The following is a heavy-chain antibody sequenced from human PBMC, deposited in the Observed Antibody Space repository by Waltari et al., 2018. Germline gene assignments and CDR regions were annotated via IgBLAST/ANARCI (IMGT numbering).Heavy chain of an antibody. D-gene: IGHD3-22*01. CDR3: ARQTYYYHSGRYREDLGMDV. J-gene: IGHJ6*02. Sequence: QERLQESGPGVVKPSETLSLTCSVSGGSISRSSHYWGWIRQPPGKGLEWIVNINSGCNSLYKPSLQRRVSISVDTSKSQFSLKLSSVTAADTAVYYCARQTYYYHSGRYREDLGMDVWGQGTTVAVSS. CDR2: INSGCNS. V-gene: IGHV4-39*01. CDR1: GGSISRSSHY.